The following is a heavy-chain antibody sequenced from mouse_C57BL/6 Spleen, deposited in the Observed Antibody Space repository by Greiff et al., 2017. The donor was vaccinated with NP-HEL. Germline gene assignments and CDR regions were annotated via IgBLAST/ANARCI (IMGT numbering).Heavy chain of an antibody. CDR1: GFTIKNTY. V-gene: IGHV14-3*01. D-gene: IGHD2-1*01. J-gene: IGHJ3*01. CDR3: AKDCNYVAWFAY. CDR2: IGPASGNT. Sequence: EVKVVESVAELVRPGASVKLSCTASGFTIKNTYMPWVKQRPEQGLEWIGRIGPASGNTKYAPKFTGRATITADTSSNTAYLQLSSLTSEDTAIDYCAKDCNYVAWFAYWGQGTLVTVSA.